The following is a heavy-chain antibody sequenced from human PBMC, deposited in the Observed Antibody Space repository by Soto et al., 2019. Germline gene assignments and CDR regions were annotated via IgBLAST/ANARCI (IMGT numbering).Heavy chain of an antibody. V-gene: IGHV3-23*01. D-gene: IGHD3-10*01. J-gene: IGHJ4*02. CDR2: ISGSGGST. CDR3: AKDSGSGSYYLSRFDY. Sequence: GGSLRLSCAASGFTFSSYAMSWVRQAPGKGLEWVSAISGSGGSTYYADFVKGRFTISRDNSKNTLYLQMNSLRAEDTAVYYCAKDSGSGSYYLSRFDYWGQGTLVTVFS. CDR1: GFTFSSYA.